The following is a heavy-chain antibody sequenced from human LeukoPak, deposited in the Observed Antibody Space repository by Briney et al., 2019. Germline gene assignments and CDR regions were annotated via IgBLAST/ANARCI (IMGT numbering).Heavy chain of an antibody. D-gene: IGHD3/OR15-3a*01. CDR2: IYYSGNT. CDR3: ARQTGSGLFILP. CDR1: GGSISSSSSY. Sequence: SETLSLTCSVSGGSISSSSSYWGWIRQPPGKGLEWIGSIYYSGNTYYNASLKSQVSISIDTSKNQFSLKLTSVTAADTAVYYCARQTGSGLFILPGGQGTLVTVSS. J-gene: IGHJ4*02. V-gene: IGHV4-39*01.